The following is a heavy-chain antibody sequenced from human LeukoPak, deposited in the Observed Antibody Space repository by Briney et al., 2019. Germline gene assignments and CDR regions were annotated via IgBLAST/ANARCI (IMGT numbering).Heavy chain of an antibody. CDR2: INPNSGGT. CDR3: ARDGDYVWGSYRLFDY. D-gene: IGHD3-16*02. CDR1: GYTFTGYY. V-gene: IGHV1-2*02. Sequence: GASVKVSCKASGYTFTGYYMHWVRQAPGQGLEWMGWINPNSGGTNYAQKFQGRVTMTRDTSISTAYMELSRLRSDDTAVYYCARDGDYVWGSYRLFDYWGQGTLVTVSS. J-gene: IGHJ4*02.